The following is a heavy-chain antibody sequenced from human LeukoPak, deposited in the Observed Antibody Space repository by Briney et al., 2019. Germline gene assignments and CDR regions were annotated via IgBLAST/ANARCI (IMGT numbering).Heavy chain of an antibody. J-gene: IGHJ4*02. CDR1: GFTFSSYA. V-gene: IGHV3-30-3*01. CDR2: ISYDGSNK. Sequence: GGSLRLSCAASGFTFSSYAMHWVRQAPGKGLEWVAVISYDGSNKYYADSVKGRFTISRDNSKNTLYLQMNSLRAEDTAVYYCARGERLPRDYWGQGTLVTVSS. D-gene: IGHD1-1*01. CDR3: ARGERLPRDY.